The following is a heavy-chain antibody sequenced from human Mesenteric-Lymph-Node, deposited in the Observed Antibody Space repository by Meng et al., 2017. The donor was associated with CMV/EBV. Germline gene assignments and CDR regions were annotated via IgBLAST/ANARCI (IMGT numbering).Heavy chain of an antibody. CDR2: IYYSGST. CDR1: GGSISSYY. V-gene: IGHV4-59*01. CDR3: ARLRSSTYSCMDV. D-gene: IGHD2-2*01. Sequence: SETLSLTCTVSGGSISSYYWSWIRQPPGKGLEWIGYIYYSGSTNYNPSLKSRVTISIDTSKNQFSLNLSSVTAADTAVYYCARLRSSTYSCMDVWGQGTTVTVSS. J-gene: IGHJ6*02.